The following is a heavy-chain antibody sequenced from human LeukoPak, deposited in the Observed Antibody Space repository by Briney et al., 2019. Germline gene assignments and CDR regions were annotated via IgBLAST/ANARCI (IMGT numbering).Heavy chain of an antibody. J-gene: IGHJ4*02. CDR2: IYTTGST. V-gene: IGHV4-61*02. D-gene: IGHD3-10*01. CDR3: AAYGSGSYQYSDY. CDR1: GGSISSGSYY. Sequence: NPSETLSLTCTVSGGSISSGSYYWSWIRQPAGKGLEWIGRIYTTGSTNYNPSLKSRVTISLDTSKNQFSLKLSSVTAADTAVYYCAAYGSGSYQYSDYWGQGTLVTVSS.